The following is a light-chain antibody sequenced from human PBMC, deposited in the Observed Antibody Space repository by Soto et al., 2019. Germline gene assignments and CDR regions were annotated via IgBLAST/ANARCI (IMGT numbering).Light chain of an antibody. CDR1: QSVSSY. J-gene: IGKJ3*01. CDR2: DAS. V-gene: IGKV3-11*01. Sequence: EIVLTQSPATLSLSPGERATLSCRASQSVSSYLAWYQQKPGQAPRLLIYDASNRATGIPARFSGSGSGTDFTLTISSLEPEDFAVYYCQQRSKWPRFTFGPGTKVDIK. CDR3: QQRSKWPRFT.